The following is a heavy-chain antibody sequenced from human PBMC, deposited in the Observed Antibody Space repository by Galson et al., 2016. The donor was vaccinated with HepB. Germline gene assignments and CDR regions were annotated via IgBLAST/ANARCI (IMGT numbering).Heavy chain of an antibody. CDR1: GFILSNYW. CDR3: TKGGPYHDILTGYYHGRSEY. J-gene: IGHJ4*02. Sequence: SLRLSCAVSGFILSNYWTGWVRQAPGKGLEWVASINPDGTEIRYVDSAKGRFTISRDSAKNSLHLQLDSLRGEDTAVYFCTKGGPYHDILTGYYHGRSEYWGQGTLVTVSS. CDR2: INPDGTEI. D-gene: IGHD3-9*01. V-gene: IGHV3-7*03.